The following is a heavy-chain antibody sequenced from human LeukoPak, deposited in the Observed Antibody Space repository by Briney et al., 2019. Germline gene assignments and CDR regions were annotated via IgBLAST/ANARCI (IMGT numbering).Heavy chain of an antibody. CDR2: INPNSGGT. V-gene: IGHV1-2*02. CDR1: GYTFTGYY. Sequence: GASVKVSCKASGYTFTGYYMHWVRQAPGQGLEWMGWINPNSGGTNYAQKFQGRVTMTRDTSISTAYMELSRLRSDDTAVYYCASPGDCSITSCYHFWRIVAFDIWGKGTMVTVSS. J-gene: IGHJ3*02. D-gene: IGHD2-2*01. CDR3: ASPGDCSITSCYHFWRIVAFDI.